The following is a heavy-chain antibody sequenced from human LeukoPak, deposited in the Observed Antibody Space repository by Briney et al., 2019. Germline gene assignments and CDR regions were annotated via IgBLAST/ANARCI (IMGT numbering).Heavy chain of an antibody. CDR3: AKASWVSSADAVL. CDR1: GFIFRDYA. D-gene: IGHD3-16*01. CDR2: LRGDGEA. J-gene: IGHJ4*02. Sequence: GGSLRLSCVASGFIFRDYAMSWVRQAPAGGLEWVSSLRGDGEAFYTDSVKGRFTLSRDHSRNTVYLQLSNLRVEDTAVYYCAKASWVSSADAVLWGQGTLVTVS. V-gene: IGHV3-23*01.